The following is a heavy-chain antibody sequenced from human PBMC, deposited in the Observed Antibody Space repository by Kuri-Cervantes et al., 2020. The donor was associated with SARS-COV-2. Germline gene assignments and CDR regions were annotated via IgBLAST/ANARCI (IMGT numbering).Heavy chain of an antibody. V-gene: IGHV3-30*04. CDR2: TSFDGTKK. CDR1: GFPFSSYA. D-gene: IGHD5-18*01. J-gene: IGHJ4*02. Sequence: AESLSLSCAPAGFPFSSYAMHWVRQAPGKGLEWVALTSFDGTKKFYADSVRGRVTISRDNYKNTLYLQINSLRPEDTAVQYCSRSSDTAMERKLDNWGQGTLVTVSS. CDR3: SRSSDTAMERKLDN.